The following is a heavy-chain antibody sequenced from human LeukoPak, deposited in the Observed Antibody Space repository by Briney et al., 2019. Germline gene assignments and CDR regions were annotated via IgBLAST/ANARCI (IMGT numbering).Heavy chain of an antibody. CDR2: ISGSGGRT. V-gene: IGHV3-23*01. CDR3: AKNPPDTVVLPGGYFNYYGVDV. J-gene: IGHJ6*04. CDR1: GFTFSSYA. D-gene: IGHD2-2*01. Sequence: GGSLRLSCAVSGFTFSSYAMSWVRQAPGKGLEWASGISGSGGRTYYADSVKDHFTISRDNSKNTLYLQMNSLRAEDTAVYYCAKNPPDTVVLPGGYFNYYGVDVWGKGTTVTVSS.